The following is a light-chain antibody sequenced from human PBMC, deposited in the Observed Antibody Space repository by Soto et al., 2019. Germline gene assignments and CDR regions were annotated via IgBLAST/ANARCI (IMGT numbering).Light chain of an antibody. CDR2: EVS. Sequence: QSVLTQPASVSGSPGQSITISCSGTSSDIGAFNYVSWYQQHPGKAPKLIILEVSNRPSGVSDRFSGAKSGNTASLIISGLQPEDEADYHCRSYTGGLTYWVFGGGNKLNVL. CDR3: RSYTGGLTYWV. J-gene: IGLJ3*02. CDR1: SSDIGAFNY. V-gene: IGLV2-14*01.